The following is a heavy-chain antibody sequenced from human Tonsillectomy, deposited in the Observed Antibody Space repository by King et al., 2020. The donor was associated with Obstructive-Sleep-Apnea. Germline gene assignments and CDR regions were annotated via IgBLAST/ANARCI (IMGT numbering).Heavy chain of an antibody. D-gene: IGHD3-3*01. CDR1: GFTFSSYN. J-gene: IGHJ3*02. Sequence: VQLVESGGGLVKPGGSLRLSCAASGFTFSSYNMNWVRQAPGKGLEWVSSISGSSNYIYYADSVKGRFTISRDNAKNSLYLQMNNLRAEDTAVYYCAREAPFTIFGAVIGALDIWGQGTMVTVSS. V-gene: IGHV3-21*01. CDR2: ISGSSNYI. CDR3: AREAPFTIFGAVIGALDI.